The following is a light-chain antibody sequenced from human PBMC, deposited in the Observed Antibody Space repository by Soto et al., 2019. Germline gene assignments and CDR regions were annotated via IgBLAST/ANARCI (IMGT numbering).Light chain of an antibody. CDR2: GAS. V-gene: IGKV3-15*01. CDR1: QSVSSN. J-gene: IGKJ5*01. Sequence: EIVMTQSPATLSVSPGERATLSCGASQSVSSNLAWYQQKPGQAPRLLIYGASTRATGIPARFSGSGSGTEFTLPISSLQSEDFAVYYCQQYNNWPTITFGQGTRLEIK. CDR3: QQYNNWPTIT.